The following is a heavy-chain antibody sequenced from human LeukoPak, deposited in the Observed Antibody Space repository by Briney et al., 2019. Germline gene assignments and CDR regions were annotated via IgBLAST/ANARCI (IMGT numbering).Heavy chain of an antibody. V-gene: IGHV3-13*01. D-gene: IGHD6-19*01. Sequence: QPGGSLRLSFAASGFTFIDYDMNWVRQVIGKGLEWVSAIGIRGDTHYSGSVKGRFTISRENAESSLYLQMNSLRAEDTAVYYCARGGIQVSGIDEFDYWGQGTLVTVSS. CDR2: IGIRGDT. CDR1: GFTFIDYD. CDR3: ARGGIQVSGIDEFDY. J-gene: IGHJ4*02.